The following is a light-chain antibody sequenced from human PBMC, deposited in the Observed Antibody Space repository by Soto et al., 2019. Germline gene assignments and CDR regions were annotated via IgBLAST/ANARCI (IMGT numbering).Light chain of an antibody. V-gene: IGLV1-40*01. Sequence: QSVLTQPPSVSGAPGQRVTISCTGSSSNIGAGYDVHWYQQLPGTAPKLLIYGNSNRPSGVPDRFSGSKSGTSAPLAITGLPAEDEADYYCQSYDSSLSGPVVFGGGTKLTVL. CDR3: QSYDSSLSGPVV. CDR1: SSNIGAGYD. CDR2: GNS. J-gene: IGLJ2*01.